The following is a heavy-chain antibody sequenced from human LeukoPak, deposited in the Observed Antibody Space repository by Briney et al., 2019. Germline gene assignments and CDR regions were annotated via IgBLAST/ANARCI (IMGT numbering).Heavy chain of an antibody. CDR3: GTGRPMITFGGVIVEYYFDY. V-gene: IGHV1-24*01. CDR1: GYTLTELS. Sequence: ASVKVSCKVSGYTLTELSMHWVRQAPGKGLEWMGGFDPEDGETIYAQKFQGRVTMTEDTSTDTAYVEVSSLRSEDTAVYYCGTGRPMITFGGVIVEYYFDYWGQGSLVTVSS. CDR2: FDPEDGET. J-gene: IGHJ4*02. D-gene: IGHD3-16*02.